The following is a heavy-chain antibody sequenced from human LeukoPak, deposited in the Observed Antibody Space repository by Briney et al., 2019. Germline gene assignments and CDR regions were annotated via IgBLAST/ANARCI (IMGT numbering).Heavy chain of an antibody. CDR3: AKDHSGGGGYYFDY. CDR1: GFTFNNNA. Sequence: GGSLRLSCAVSGFTFNNNAMSWVRQAPGKGLEWVSAIGARGSNIYYADSVLGRFTVSRDNSKDTLYLQMNSLRAEDTAIYYCAKDHSGGGGYYFDYWAREPWSPSPQ. D-gene: IGHD3-16*01. J-gene: IGHJ4*02. V-gene: IGHV3-23*01. CDR2: IGARGSNI.